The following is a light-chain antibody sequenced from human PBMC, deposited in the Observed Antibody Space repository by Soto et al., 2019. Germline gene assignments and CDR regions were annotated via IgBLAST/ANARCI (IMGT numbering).Light chain of an antibody. V-gene: IGKV1-27*01. Sequence: DIQMTQSPSSLSASVGDRVTITCRASQDISNSLAWYQQKPGKVPKVLIYATSILQSGVPARFSGSGSGTDFTFTISRLQPEEVATYYCQTYNSVPLTSGGGTKVEI. CDR1: QDISNS. J-gene: IGKJ4*01. CDR2: ATS. CDR3: QTYNSVPLT.